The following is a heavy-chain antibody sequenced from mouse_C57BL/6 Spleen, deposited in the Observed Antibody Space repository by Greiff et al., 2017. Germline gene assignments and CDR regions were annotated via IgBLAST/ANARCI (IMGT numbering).Heavy chain of an antibody. CDR3: ARATDY. J-gene: IGHJ2*01. V-gene: IGHV5-6*01. Sequence: EVKLVESGGDLVKPGGSLKLSCAASGFTFSSYGMSWVRQTPDKRLEWVATISSGGSYTYYPDSVKGRFTISRDNAKNTLYLQMSSLKSEDTAMYYCARATDYWGQGTTLTVSS. CDR2: ISSGGSYT. D-gene: IGHD6-1*01. CDR1: GFTFSSYG.